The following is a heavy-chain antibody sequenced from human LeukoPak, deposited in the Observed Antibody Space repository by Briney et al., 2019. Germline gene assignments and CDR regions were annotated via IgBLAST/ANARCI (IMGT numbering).Heavy chain of an antibody. CDR3: ARLGDHSSGWYDGVSATKSVRAFDI. CDR2: IIPIFGTA. CDR1: RGIFSSYA. D-gene: IGHD6-19*01. Sequence: GASVKDSCKASRGIFSSYAIIWVRQAPGPGLEWGGGIIPIFGTANYAQKFPGRVTITADESKSAPVMELSSMRAQDTAVYYCARLGDHSSGWYDGVSATKSVRAFDIWGQGTMVTVSS. J-gene: IGHJ3*02. V-gene: IGHV1-69*13.